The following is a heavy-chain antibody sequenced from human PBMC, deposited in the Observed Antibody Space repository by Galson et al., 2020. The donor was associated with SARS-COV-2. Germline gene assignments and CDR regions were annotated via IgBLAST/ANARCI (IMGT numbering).Heavy chain of an antibody. CDR3: ARLEQGYLPGGGYSVHYYYMDV. Sequence: HGESLKISCKGSGYSFTSYWISWVRQMPGKGLEWMGRIDPSDSYTNYSPSFQGHVTISADKSISTAYLQWSSLKASDTAMYYCARLEQGYLPGGGYSVHYYYMDVWGKGTTVTVAS. CDR2: IDPSDSYT. V-gene: IGHV5-10-1*01. D-gene: IGHD5-18*01. J-gene: IGHJ6*03. CDR1: GYSFTSYW.